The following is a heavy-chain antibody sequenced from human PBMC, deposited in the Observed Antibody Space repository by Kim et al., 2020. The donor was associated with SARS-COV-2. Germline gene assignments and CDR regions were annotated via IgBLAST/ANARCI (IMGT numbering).Heavy chain of an antibody. CDR3: AKHRGVYGDYAEGMDV. CDR1: GFTFSSYG. V-gene: IGHV3-30*18. Sequence: GGSLRLSCAASGFTFSSYGMHWVRQAPGKGLEWVAVISYDGSNKYYADSVKGRFTISRDNSKNTLYLQMNSLRAEDTAVYYCAKHRGVYGDYAEGMDVWG. D-gene: IGHD4-17*01. CDR2: ISYDGSNK. J-gene: IGHJ6*01.